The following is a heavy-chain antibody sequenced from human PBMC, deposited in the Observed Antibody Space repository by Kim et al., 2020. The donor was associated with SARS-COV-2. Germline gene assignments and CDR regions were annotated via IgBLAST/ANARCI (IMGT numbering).Heavy chain of an antibody. CDR2: ISSSSSYI. Sequence: GGSLRLSCAASGFTFSSYSMNWVRQAPGKGLEWVSSISSSSSYIYYADSVKGRFTISRDNAKNSLYLQMNSLRAEDTAVYYCARDLGQGCSSTSCYGYYYYYGMDVWGQGTTVTVSS. V-gene: IGHV3-21*01. CDR1: GFTFSSYS. CDR3: ARDLGQGCSSTSCYGYYYYYGMDV. J-gene: IGHJ6*02. D-gene: IGHD2-2*01.